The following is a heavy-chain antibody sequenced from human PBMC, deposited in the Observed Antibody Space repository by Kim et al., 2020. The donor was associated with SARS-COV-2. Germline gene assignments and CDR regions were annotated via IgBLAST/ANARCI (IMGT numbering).Heavy chain of an antibody. V-gene: IGHV1-3*01. CDR1: GYTFTSYA. Sequence: ASVKVSCKASGYTFTSYAMHWVRQAPGQRLEWMGWINAGNGNTKYSQKFQGRVTITRDTSASTAYMELSSLRSEDTAVYYCARDSRNWRWFGELWGAFDYWGQGTLVTVSS. J-gene: IGHJ4*02. D-gene: IGHD3-10*01. CDR2: INAGNGNT. CDR3: ARDSRNWRWFGELWGAFDY.